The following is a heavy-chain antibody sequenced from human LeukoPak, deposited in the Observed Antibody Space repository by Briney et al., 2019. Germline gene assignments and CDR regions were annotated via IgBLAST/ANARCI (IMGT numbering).Heavy chain of an antibody. V-gene: IGHV6-1*01. Sequence: SQTLSLTCAISGDSVSSNSAAWNWIRQSPSRGLEWLGMTYYKSKRYNDDALSVENRITSNPDTAQNQFSLQLKSVTPEDTAVYYCAREPGGAGYSGYDPFDYWGQGTLVTVSS. J-gene: IGHJ4*02. CDR2: TYYKSKRYN. D-gene: IGHD5-12*01. CDR3: AREPGGAGYSGYDPFDY. CDR1: GDSVSSNSAA.